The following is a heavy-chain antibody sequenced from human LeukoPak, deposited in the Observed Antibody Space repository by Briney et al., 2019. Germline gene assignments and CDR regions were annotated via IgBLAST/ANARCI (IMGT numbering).Heavy chain of an antibody. J-gene: IGHJ4*02. D-gene: IGHD1-26*01. CDR1: GYTFTGYY. V-gene: IGHV1-2*02. Sequence: ASVKVSCKASGYTFTGYYIHWVRQAPGQGLEWMGWIDPNSGGTNFARKFQGRVTMTRDTSINMVYMELSSLRSDDTAVYYCARDRLTVGATTMLYWGQGTLVTVSS. CDR3: ARDRLTVGATTMLY. CDR2: IDPNSGGT.